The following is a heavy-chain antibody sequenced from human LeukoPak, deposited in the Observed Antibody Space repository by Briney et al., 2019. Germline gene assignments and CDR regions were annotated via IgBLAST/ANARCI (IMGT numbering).Heavy chain of an antibody. CDR1: GGSISSYY. D-gene: IGHD3-22*01. V-gene: IGHV4-59*01. J-gene: IGHJ4*02. Sequence: SETLSLTCTVSGGSISSYYWSWIRQPPGKGLEWIGYIYYSGSTNYNPSLKSRVTISADTSKNQFSLKLSSVTAADTAVYYCARVYDSSGYPVDYWGQGTLVTVSS. CDR3: ARVYDSSGYPVDY. CDR2: IYYSGST.